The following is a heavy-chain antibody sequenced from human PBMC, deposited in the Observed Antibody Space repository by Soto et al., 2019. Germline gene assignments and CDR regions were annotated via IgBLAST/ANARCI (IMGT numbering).Heavy chain of an antibody. D-gene: IGHD3-10*01. CDR3: TREGNAPYYYYGMDV. CDR1: GYTFTTYG. Sequence: GASVKVSCKASGYTFTTYGISWVRQAPGQGLEWLGWINTHNGNTNYAQNLQGRVIMTADTSTNTAYMELRSLRSDDTAIYYCTREGNAPYYYYGMDVWGQGTTVTVSS. CDR2: INTHNGNT. J-gene: IGHJ6*02. V-gene: IGHV1-18*01.